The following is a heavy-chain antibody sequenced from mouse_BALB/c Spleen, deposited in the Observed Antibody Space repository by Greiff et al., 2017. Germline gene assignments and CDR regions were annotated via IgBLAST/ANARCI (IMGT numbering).Heavy chain of an antibody. V-gene: IGHV5-9-3*01. J-gene: IGHJ1*01. CDR1: GFTFSSYA. CDR2: ISSGGSYT. Sequence: EVKVVESGGGLVKPGGSLKLSCAASGFTFSSYAMSWVRQTPEKRLEWVATISSGGSYTYYPDSVKGRFTISRDNAKNTLYLQMSSLRSEDTAMYYCARHDGNHWYFDVWGAGTTVTVSS. D-gene: IGHD2-1*01. CDR3: ARHDGNHWYFDV.